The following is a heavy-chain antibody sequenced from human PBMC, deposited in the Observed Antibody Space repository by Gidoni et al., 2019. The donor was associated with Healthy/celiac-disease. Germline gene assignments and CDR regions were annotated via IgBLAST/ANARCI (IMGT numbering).Heavy chain of an antibody. Sequence: QVQLVQSGAEVKKPGSSVKVSCKASGGTFSSYAISWVRQAPGQGLEWMGGIIPIFGTANYAQKFQGRVTITADESTSTAYMELSSLRSEDTAVYYCAREGVIVGATRISGWFDPWGQGTLVTVSS. CDR3: AREGVIVGATRISGWFDP. V-gene: IGHV1-69*01. D-gene: IGHD1-26*01. CDR2: IIPIFGTA. CDR1: GGTFSSYA. J-gene: IGHJ5*02.